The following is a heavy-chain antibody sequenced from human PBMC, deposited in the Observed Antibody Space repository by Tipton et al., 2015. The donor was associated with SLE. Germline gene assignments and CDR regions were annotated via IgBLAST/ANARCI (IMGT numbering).Heavy chain of an antibody. D-gene: IGHD4-17*01. J-gene: IGHJ2*01. CDR1: GGSISSYY. V-gene: IGHV4-59*01. Sequence: TLSLTCTVSGGSISSYYWSWIRQPPGKGLEWIGYIYYSGSTNYNPSLKSRVTISVDTSKNQFSLKLSSVTAADTAVYYCARGRHYGDYNWCFDLWGRGTLVTVSS. CDR2: IYYSGST. CDR3: ARGRHYGDYNWCFDL.